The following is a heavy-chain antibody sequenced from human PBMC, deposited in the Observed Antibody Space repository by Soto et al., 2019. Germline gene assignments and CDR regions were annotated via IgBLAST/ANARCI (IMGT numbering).Heavy chain of an antibody. Sequence: QVQVVQSGVEVRRPGSSVKVSCTASGDTFKNCVISWVRQAPGQGLEWMGGIIPLFGTTDFAQRFQGRLTITTDESTPTAYMELSRLRSEDTATYYCAAELGFGKLSVVWGQGTTVIVSS. CDR2: IIPLFGTT. D-gene: IGHD3-10*01. V-gene: IGHV1-69*01. CDR3: AAELGFGKLSVV. CDR1: GDTFKNCV. J-gene: IGHJ6*02.